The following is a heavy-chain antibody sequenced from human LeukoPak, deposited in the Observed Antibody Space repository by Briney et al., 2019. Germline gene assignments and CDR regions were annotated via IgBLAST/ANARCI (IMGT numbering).Heavy chain of an antibody. CDR3: TIDPGYGDYGD. V-gene: IGHV3-15*01. D-gene: IGHD4-17*01. CDR1: GFTFSNAW. Sequence: GGSLRLSCAASGFTFSNAWMSWVRQAPGKGLEWVGRIKSKTDGGTTDYAAPVKGRFTISRDDSKNTLYLQMNSLKTEDTAVYYCTIDPGYGDYGDWGQGTLVTVSS. CDR2: IKSKTDGGTT. J-gene: IGHJ4*02.